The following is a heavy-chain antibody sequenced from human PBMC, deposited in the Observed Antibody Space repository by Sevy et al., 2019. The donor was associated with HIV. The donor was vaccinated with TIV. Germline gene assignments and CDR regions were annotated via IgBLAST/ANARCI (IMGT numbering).Heavy chain of an antibody. Sequence: GGSLRLSCAASRFTFSTYAMHRVRQAPRKGLEWVSVISYDRNIKYYADSVKGRFTISRDDSKNTLYLQMNSLRAEDTAVYYCARDGGAYTYGTGKYWGQGTLVTVSS. CDR1: RFTFSTYA. J-gene: IGHJ4*02. CDR2: ISYDRNIK. CDR3: ARDGGAYTYGTGKY. V-gene: IGHV3-30-3*01. D-gene: IGHD5-18*01.